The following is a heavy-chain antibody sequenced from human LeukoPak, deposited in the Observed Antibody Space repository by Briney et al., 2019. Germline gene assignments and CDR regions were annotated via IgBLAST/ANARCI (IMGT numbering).Heavy chain of an antibody. CDR3: ARGGIVVVPAAPNWFDP. CDR2: ISAYNGNT. V-gene: IGHV1-18*01. Sequence: ASVKVSCKASGYTFTSYGISWVRQAPGQGLEWMGWISAYNGNTNYAQKLQGRVTMTTDTSTSTAYMELRSLRSDDTAVYYCARGGIVVVPAAPNWFDPWGQGTLATVSS. D-gene: IGHD2-2*01. CDR1: GYTFTSYG. J-gene: IGHJ5*02.